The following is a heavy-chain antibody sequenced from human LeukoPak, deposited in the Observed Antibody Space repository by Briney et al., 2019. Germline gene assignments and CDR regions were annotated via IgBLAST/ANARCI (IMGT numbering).Heavy chain of an antibody. CDR2: IYYSGST. CDR3: AKHFYDSSGYYSFDY. D-gene: IGHD3-22*01. J-gene: IGHJ4*02. Sequence: SETLSLTCTVSGGSISSYYWSWIRQPPGKGLEWIGYIYYSGSTNYNPSLKSRVTISVDTSKNQFSLKLSSVTAADTAVYYCAKHFYDSSGYYSFDYWGQGILVTVSS. V-gene: IGHV4-59*01. CDR1: GGSISSYY.